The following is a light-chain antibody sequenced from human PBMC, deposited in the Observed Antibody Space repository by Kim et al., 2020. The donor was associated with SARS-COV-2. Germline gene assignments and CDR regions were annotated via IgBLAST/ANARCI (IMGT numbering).Light chain of an antibody. Sequence: SAISVDRGTITCRAIESVGSWLAWYQQKPGTAPKLLIYDTSTLQSGVPSRFSGSGTGTFFTLAISSLQPGDFATYYCQQYQASPYTFGQGTKLEI. J-gene: IGKJ2*01. V-gene: IGKV1-5*01. CDR2: DTS. CDR1: ESVGSW. CDR3: QQYQASPYT.